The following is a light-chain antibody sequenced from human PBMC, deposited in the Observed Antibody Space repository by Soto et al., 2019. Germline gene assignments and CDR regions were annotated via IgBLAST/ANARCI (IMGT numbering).Light chain of an antibody. CDR1: QSLLHSNGYYY. CDR2: LAC. J-gene: IGKJ1*01. V-gene: IGKV2-28*01. CDR3: MRTLRCWT. Sequence: DIVMTQSPLSLPVTPGEPASISCRSSQSLLHSNGYYYLDWYIQKPGQSPHLLIYLACNRASGVHDRFSGSGSGTDFTLKISRVEAEDVGVYYCMRTLRCWTFGQGTKVEVK.